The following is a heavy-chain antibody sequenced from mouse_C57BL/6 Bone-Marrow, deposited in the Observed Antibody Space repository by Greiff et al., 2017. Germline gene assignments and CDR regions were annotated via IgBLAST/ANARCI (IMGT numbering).Heavy chain of an antibody. J-gene: IGHJ2*01. CDR1: GFNIKDDY. V-gene: IGHV14-4*01. CDR3: TTCDGSFDY. CDR2: IDPENGDT. Sequence: VQLKESGAELVRPGASVKLSCTASGFNIKDDYMHWVKQRPEQGLEWIGWIDPENGDTEYASKFQGKATITADTSSNTAYLQLSSLTSEDTAVYYCTTCDGSFDYWGQGTTLTVSS. D-gene: IGHD2-3*01.